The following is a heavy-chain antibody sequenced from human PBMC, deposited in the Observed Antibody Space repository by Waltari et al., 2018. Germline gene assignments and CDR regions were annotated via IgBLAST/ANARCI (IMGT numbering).Heavy chain of an antibody. D-gene: IGHD6-6*01. CDR1: GGSLSSSSYY. J-gene: IGHJ6*02. CDR3: ARVHSSSYYYYYGMDV. Sequence: QLQLQESGPGLVTPSETLSLTCTVSGGSLSSSSYYRGWIRQPPGKGLEWIGSIYYSGSTYYNPSLKSRVTISVDTSKNQFSLKLSSVTAADTAVYYCARVHSSSYYYYYGMDVWGQGTTVTVSS. V-gene: IGHV4-39*07. CDR2: IYYSGST.